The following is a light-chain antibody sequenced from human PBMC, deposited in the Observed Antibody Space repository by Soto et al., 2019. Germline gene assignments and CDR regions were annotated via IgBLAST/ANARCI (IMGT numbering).Light chain of an antibody. Sequence: QSVLTQPPSVSGAPGQRVTISCTGSSSNIGAGYDVHWYQQLPGTAPKLLIYGNSNRPSGVPDRFSGSKSGTSASLAITGLQAEDEADYYCPSYDSSLSGSDVVFGGGTQLTV. CDR2: GNS. V-gene: IGLV1-40*01. J-gene: IGLJ2*01. CDR3: PSYDSSLSGSDVV. CDR1: SSNIGAGYD.